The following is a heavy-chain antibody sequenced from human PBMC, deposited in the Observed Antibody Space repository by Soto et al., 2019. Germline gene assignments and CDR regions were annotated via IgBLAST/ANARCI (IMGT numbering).Heavy chain of an antibody. J-gene: IGHJ4*02. D-gene: IGHD6-13*01. CDR1: GFTFSDYY. V-gene: IGHV3-11*05. CDR2: ISSSTSHT. Sequence: QVQLVESGGGLVKPGGSLRLSCAVSGFTFSDYYMTWIRQAPGKGLEWVSYISSSTSHTNYADSVKGRFTITRDNPKNSLFLQMNSLRAEDTAVYYCARGRGAAADYFDFWGQRTLVTVSS. CDR3: ARGRGAAADYFDF.